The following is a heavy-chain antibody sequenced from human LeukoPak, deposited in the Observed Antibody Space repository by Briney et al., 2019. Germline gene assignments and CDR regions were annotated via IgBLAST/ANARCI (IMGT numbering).Heavy chain of an antibody. CDR1: GFNIATYG. J-gene: IGHJ4*02. CDR2: IRASGESV. CDR3: AKGHYSGSGRWASYFDL. D-gene: IGHD3-10*01. Sequence: GGSLRLSCAASGFNIATYGMAWVRQAPGKGLEWVSAIRASGESVYYADFVKGRFTISKDNSKDTLYLQMNSLRAEDTALYYCAKGHYSGSGRWASYFDLWGPGTMVTVSS. V-gene: IGHV3-23*01.